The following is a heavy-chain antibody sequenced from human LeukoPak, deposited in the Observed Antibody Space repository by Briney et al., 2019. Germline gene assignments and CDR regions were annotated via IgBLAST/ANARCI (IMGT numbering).Heavy chain of an antibody. CDR3: ARGGYYDSSGYSDFDY. CDR1: GGSISSCY. Sequence: PSEPLSLPCTVSGGSISSCYWSWIRQPPGKGLEWIGYIYYSGCTNYNPSLKSRVTISVDTSKNQFSLKLSSVTAAHTAVDYCARGGYYDSSGYSDFDYWGQGTLVTVSS. D-gene: IGHD3-22*01. V-gene: IGHV4-59*01. J-gene: IGHJ4*02. CDR2: IYYSGCT.